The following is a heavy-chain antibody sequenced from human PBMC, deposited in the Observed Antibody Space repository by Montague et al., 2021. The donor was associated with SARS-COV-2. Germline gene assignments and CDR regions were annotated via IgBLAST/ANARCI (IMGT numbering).Heavy chain of an antibody. D-gene: IGHD3-10*01. Sequence: SETLSLTCTVSGGSISSSYWTWIRQPPGKGLEWIGYIYYSGSTSYNPSLKSRVTMSVDTSKNQFSLKLSSVIAADTAVYYCARSSGSYSTFDFWGQGTLVTASS. CDR1: GGSISSSY. J-gene: IGHJ4*02. CDR2: IYYSGST. V-gene: IGHV4-59*08. CDR3: ARSSGSYSTFDF.